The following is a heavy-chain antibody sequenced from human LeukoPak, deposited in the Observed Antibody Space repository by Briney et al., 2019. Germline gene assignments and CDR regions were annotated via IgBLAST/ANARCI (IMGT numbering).Heavy chain of an antibody. J-gene: IGHJ4*02. Sequence: SQTLSLTCTVSGGSISSGGYYWSWIRQHPGKGLEWIGYIYYSGSTYYNPSLKSRVTISVDTSKNQFSLKLSPVTAADTAVYYCARTPTRAYYFDYWGQGTLVTVSS. V-gene: IGHV4-31*03. D-gene: IGHD2-2*01. CDR3: ARTPTRAYYFDY. CDR1: GGSISSGGYY. CDR2: IYYSGST.